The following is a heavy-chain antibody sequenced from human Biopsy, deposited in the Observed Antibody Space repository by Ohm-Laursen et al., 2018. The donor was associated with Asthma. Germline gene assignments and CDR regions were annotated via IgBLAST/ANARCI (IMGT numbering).Heavy chain of an antibody. CDR1: GGSINSDY. Sequence: GTLSLTCTFSGGSINSDYWSWIRQPPGKGLEWIGLSSYSGFRKYNPSLRSRVTISVDTSKNQLSLNLTSVIAADTAVYYCARASLAARANWFDYWGQGTLVTVSS. CDR3: ARASLAARANWFDY. J-gene: IGHJ5*01. CDR2: SSYSGFR. V-gene: IGHV4-59*01. D-gene: IGHD6-6*01.